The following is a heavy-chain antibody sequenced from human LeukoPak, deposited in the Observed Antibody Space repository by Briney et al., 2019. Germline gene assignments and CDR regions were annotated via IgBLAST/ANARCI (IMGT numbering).Heavy chain of an antibody. D-gene: IGHD1-1*01. CDR1: GFTFSSYN. J-gene: IGHJ4*02. Sequence: GGSLRLSCAASGFTFSSYNMNWVRQAPGKGLEWVSSITSSSSYIYYADSVKGRFTISRDNAKNLLYLQMDSLRVEDTAIYYCARDPRTVRIWGQGTLVTVSS. CDR2: ITSSSSYI. V-gene: IGHV3-21*01. CDR3: ARDPRTVRI.